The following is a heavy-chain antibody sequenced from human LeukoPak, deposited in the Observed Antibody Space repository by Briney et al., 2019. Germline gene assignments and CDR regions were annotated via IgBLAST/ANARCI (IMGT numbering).Heavy chain of an antibody. V-gene: IGHV4-59*01. Sequence: PSETLSLTCTVSGGSISSYYWNWIRQPPGKGLEWIGYIYYSGSTNYNPSLKSRVTISVDTSKNQFSLKLSSVTAADTAVYYCARTYLAPGGAFDIWGQGTMVTVSS. CDR1: GGSISSYY. CDR2: IYYSGST. CDR3: ARTYLAPGGAFDI. D-gene: IGHD3-10*01. J-gene: IGHJ3*02.